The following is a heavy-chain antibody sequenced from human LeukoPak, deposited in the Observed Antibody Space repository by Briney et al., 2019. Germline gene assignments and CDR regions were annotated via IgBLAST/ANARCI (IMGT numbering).Heavy chain of an antibody. Sequence: GGSLRLXCAASGFTFSSYWMNWVRQTPGKGLGWVANIQQDGSDKNYVDSVRGRFTISRDNAKNSLCLQMNSLRAEDTAVYFCARVRGGYYFDYWGQGTLVTVSS. CDR1: GFTFSSYW. V-gene: IGHV3-7*03. CDR2: IQQDGSDK. CDR3: ARVRGGYYFDY. J-gene: IGHJ4*02. D-gene: IGHD3-10*01.